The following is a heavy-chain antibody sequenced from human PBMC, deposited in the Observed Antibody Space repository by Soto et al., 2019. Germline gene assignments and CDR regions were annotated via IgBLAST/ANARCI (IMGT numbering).Heavy chain of an antibody. CDR1: GGTFSSYA. Sequence: QVQLVQSGAEVKKPGSSVKVSCKASGGTFSSYAISWVRQAPGQGLEWMGGIIPIFGTANYAQKFQGRVTITADESTSTAYMELSSLRSEDTAVYYCAREGTYYYGSGSYNWFDPWGQGTLVTVSS. D-gene: IGHD3-10*01. J-gene: IGHJ5*02. CDR2: IIPIFGTA. CDR3: AREGTYYYGSGSYNWFDP. V-gene: IGHV1-69*12.